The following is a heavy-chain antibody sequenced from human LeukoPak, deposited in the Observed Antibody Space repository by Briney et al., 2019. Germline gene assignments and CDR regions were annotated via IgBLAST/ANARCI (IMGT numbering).Heavy chain of an antibody. CDR3: AKDFSLTTVTTY. CDR2: IRYDGSNK. V-gene: IGHV3-30*02. D-gene: IGHD4-17*01. J-gene: IGHJ4*02. Sequence: GGSLRLSCAASGFTFSSYGMHWVRQAPGKGLEWVAFIRYDGSNKYYADSVKGRFTISRDNSKNTLYLQMNSLRAEDTAVYYCAKDFSLTTVTTYWGQGTLVTVSS. CDR1: GFTFSSYG.